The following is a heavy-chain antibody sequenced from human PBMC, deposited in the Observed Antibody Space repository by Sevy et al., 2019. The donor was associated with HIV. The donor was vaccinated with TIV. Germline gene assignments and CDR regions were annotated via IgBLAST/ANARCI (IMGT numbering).Heavy chain of an antibody. V-gene: IGHV3-49*03. CDR3: TRGPRRSGYDPSFYYYMDV. CDR2: IRSKAYGGTA. D-gene: IGHD3-3*01. J-gene: IGHJ6*03. CDR1: GFTFGDFA. Sequence: GGSLRLSCTTSGFTFGDFAMSWFRQAPGKGLEWVGFIRSKAYGGTAEYAASVKGRFTISRDDSKSITYLQMNSLKTEDTAVYYCTRGPRRSGYDPSFYYYMDVWGRGATVTVPS.